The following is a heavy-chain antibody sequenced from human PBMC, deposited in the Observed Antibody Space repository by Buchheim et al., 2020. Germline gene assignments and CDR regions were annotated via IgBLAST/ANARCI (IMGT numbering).Heavy chain of an antibody. J-gene: IGHJ4*02. V-gene: IGHV5-51*01. Sequence: EVQLVQSGAEVKRPGESLKISCQGSGYSFTGAYIAWVRQMPGKGLEWVGNIYPGDSYTAYNPSFQGQVTMSVDKSIRIAYLQWYSLKASDSAVYYCARRVRDSSGYNFDFWGQGTL. CDR1: GYSFTGAY. D-gene: IGHD5-18*01. CDR2: IYPGDSYT. CDR3: ARRVRDSSGYNFDF.